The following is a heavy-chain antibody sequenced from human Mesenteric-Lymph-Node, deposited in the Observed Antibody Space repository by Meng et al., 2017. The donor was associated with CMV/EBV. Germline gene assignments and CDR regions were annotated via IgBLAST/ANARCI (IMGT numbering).Heavy chain of an antibody. CDR2: ISSSGTTI. Sequence: CAASGFTFSDYYMNWIRQDPGKGLEWVSFISSSGTTIKYADSVKGRFTISRDNAKNSLYLQMNSLRAEDTAVYYCTKEVSGNSGGGYWGQGTLVTVSS. V-gene: IGHV3-11*04. D-gene: IGHD4-23*01. J-gene: IGHJ4*02. CDR3: TKEVSGNSGGGY. CDR1: GFTFSDYY.